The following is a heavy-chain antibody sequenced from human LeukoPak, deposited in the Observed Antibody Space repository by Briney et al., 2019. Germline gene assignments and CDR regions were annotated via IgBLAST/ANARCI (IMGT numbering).Heavy chain of an antibody. CDR1: GFTFSSYS. J-gene: IGHJ4*02. CDR2: ISSSSSYI. D-gene: IGHD3-3*01. V-gene: IGHV3-21*01. Sequence: SGGSLRLSCAASGFTFSSYSMNWVRQAPGKGLEWVSSISSSSSYIYYADSVKGRFTIFRDNAKNSLYLQMNSLRAEDTAVYYCARDRYDFWSGYDFDYWGQGTLVTVSS. CDR3: ARDRYDFWSGYDFDY.